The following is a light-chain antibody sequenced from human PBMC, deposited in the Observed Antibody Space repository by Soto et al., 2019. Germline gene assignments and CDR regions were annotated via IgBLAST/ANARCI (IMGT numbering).Light chain of an antibody. CDR2: GAS. J-gene: IGKJ2*01. CDR1: QSVSSSY. Sequence: EIVWTQSPGTLSLSPGERATLSCRASQSVSSSYLAWYRQKPGQAPRLLIYGASSRATGIPDRFSGSGSGTEFTLTISRLEPEDFAVYYCQQYSSSPRTFGQGTKLEIK. V-gene: IGKV3-20*01. CDR3: QQYSSSPRT.